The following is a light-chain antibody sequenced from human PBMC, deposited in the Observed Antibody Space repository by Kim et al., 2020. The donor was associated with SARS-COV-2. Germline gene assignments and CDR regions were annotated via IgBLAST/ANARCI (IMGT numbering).Light chain of an antibody. J-gene: IGKJ4*01. CDR2: GAS. V-gene: IGKV3-15*01. CDR3: QQYSYWPLT. Sequence: EIVMTRSPATLSVSPGERATLSCRASQSVSSNLAWYQQKPGQAPRLLIYGASTRATGIPGRFSGSGSGTEFTLTISSLQSEDFAVYYCQQYSYWPLTFGGGTK. CDR1: QSVSSN.